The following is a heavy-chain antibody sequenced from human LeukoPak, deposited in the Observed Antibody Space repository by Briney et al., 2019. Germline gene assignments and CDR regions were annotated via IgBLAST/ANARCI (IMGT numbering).Heavy chain of an antibody. CDR2: ISVSDAST. J-gene: IGHJ6*03. V-gene: IGHV3-23*01. Sequence: GSLRLSCAASGFTFSSYAMSWVRQAPGKGLEWVSAISVSDASTNYADSVKGRFTISRDNSKNTLYLQMNSLRAEDTAVYYCAKSGSLGYYYYMDVWAKGTTVTVSS. D-gene: IGHD5-12*01. CDR3: AKSGSLGYYYYMDV. CDR1: GFTFSSYA.